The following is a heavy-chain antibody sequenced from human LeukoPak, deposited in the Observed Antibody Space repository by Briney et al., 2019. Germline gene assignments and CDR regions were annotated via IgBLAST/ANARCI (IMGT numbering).Heavy chain of an antibody. Sequence: ASVKVSCKASGYTFISYGISWVRQAPGQGLEWMGWISAYNGNTNYAQKLQGRVTMTTDTYTSTAYMELSSLRSEDTAVYYCARDRRQQLVGFDYWGQGTLVTVSS. CDR3: ARDRRQQLVGFDY. D-gene: IGHD6-13*01. V-gene: IGHV1-18*01. CDR2: ISAYNGNT. CDR1: GYTFISYG. J-gene: IGHJ4*02.